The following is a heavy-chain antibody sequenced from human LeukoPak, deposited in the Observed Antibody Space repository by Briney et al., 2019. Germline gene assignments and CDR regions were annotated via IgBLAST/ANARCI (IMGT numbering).Heavy chain of an antibody. CDR1: GGSFSGYY. CDR3: ARRIVVVTQPFDY. V-gene: IGHV4-34*01. J-gene: IGHJ4*02. Sequence: SETLSLTCAVDGGSFSGYYWSWIRQPPGKGLEWIGEINHSGSTNYNPSLKSRVTISVDTSKNQFSLKLSSVTAADTAVYYCARRIVVVTQPFDYWGQGTLVTVSS. CDR2: INHSGST. D-gene: IGHD3-22*01.